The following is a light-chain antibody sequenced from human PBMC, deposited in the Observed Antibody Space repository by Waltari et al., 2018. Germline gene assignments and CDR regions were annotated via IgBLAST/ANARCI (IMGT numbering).Light chain of an antibody. CDR2: TAS. J-gene: IGKJ5*01. V-gene: IGKV2-40*01. Sequence: DIVMTQSPLSLPVSLGERATISCRSSQSVLDSYNDKNYLAWYQQKPGQPPQLLIYTASYRASGVPDRFSGSGSGTDFTLTISSVEAEDVGVYYCIQHKGFPRTFGQGTRLEIK. CDR3: IQHKGFPRT. CDR1: QSVLDSYNDKNY.